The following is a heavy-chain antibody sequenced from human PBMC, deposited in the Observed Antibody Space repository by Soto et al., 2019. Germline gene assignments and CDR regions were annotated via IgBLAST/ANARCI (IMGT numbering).Heavy chain of an antibody. CDR3: ARERVEMATIFDS. J-gene: IGHJ4*02. Sequence: LRLSCAASGFTISDYYMTWIRQAPGKGLEWVSYTSGDRSYTNYGDSVKGRFTISRDNAKNSLYLQMNSLRVEDTAVYYCARERVEMATIFDSWGRGTLVTVSS. CDR2: TSGDRSYT. D-gene: IGHD1-26*01. V-gene: IGHV3-11*06. CDR1: GFTISDYY.